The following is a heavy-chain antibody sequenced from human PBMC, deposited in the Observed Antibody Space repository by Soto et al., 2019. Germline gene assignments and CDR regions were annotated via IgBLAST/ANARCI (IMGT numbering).Heavy chain of an antibody. CDR2: MNPNSGNT. CDR3: ARIGVLRFLEWLLEGPDYYYYGLAV. J-gene: IGHJ6*02. Sequence: GAAVKVSCKDSGYTFTSYDINWVRQATGQGLAWMGWMNPNSGNTGYAQKFQGRVTMTRNTSISTAYMELSSLRSEDTAVYYCARIGVLRFLEWLLEGPDYYYYGLAVWGQGTTVTVSS. CDR1: GYTFTSYD. V-gene: IGHV1-8*01. D-gene: IGHD3-3*01.